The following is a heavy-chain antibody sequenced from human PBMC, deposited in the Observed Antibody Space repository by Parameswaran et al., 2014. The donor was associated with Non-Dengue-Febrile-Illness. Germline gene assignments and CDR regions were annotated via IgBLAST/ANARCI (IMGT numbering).Heavy chain of an antibody. CDR2: ISSSSSTI. CDR3: ARVKMAPDY. D-gene: IGHD5-24*01. J-gene: IGHJ4*02. V-gene: IGHV3-48*02. Sequence: WIRQPPGKGLEWVSYISSSSSTIYYADSVKGRFTISRDNAKNSLYLQMNSLRDEDTAVYYCARVKMAPDYWGQGTLVTVSS.